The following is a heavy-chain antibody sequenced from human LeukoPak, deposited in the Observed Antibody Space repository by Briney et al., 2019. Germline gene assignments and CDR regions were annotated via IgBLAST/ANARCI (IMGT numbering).Heavy chain of an antibody. CDR3: ARDRRWELLGLPDY. CDR2: INPNSGGT. CDR1: GYTFTGYY. Sequence: ASVKVSCKASGYTFTGYYMHWVRQAPGQGLEWMGWINPNSGGTNYAQKFQGRVTMTRDTSISTAYMELSSLRSDDTAVYYCARDRRWELLGLPDYWGQATLLTVSS. V-gene: IGHV1-2*02. D-gene: IGHD1-26*01. J-gene: IGHJ4*02.